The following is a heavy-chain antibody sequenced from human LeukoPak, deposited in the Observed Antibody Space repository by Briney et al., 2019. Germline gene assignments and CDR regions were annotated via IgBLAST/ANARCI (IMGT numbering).Heavy chain of an antibody. CDR1: GGSFSGYY. V-gene: IGHV4-34*01. D-gene: IGHD3-10*01. Sequence: SETLSLTCAVYGGSFSGYYWGWIGNPPGKGLDWIGEINHSGSTNYNPSLKSRVTISVDTSKNQFSLKLSSVTAADTAVYYCAREGGYYGSGYYFDYWGQGTLVTVSS. CDR3: AREGGYYGSGYYFDY. CDR2: INHSGST. J-gene: IGHJ4*02.